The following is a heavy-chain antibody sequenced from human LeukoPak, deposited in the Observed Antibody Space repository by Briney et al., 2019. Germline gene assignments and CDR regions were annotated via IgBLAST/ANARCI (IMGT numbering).Heavy chain of an antibody. D-gene: IGHD2-15*01. CDR2: ISSSSSTI. J-gene: IGHJ5*02. Sequence: GGSLRLSCAACGFTFSSYSMNWVRQAPGKGLEWVSYISSSSSTIYYADSVKGRFTISRDNAKNSLYLQMNSLRAEDTAVYYCARSVVMVGGTRWFDPWGQGTLVTVSS. V-gene: IGHV3-48*01. CDR3: ARSVVMVGGTRWFDP. CDR1: GFTFSSYS.